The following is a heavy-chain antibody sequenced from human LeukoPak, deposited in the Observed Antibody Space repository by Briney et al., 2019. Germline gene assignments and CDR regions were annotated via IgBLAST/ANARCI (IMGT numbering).Heavy chain of an antibody. CDR3: ARSGYGSSWYFDY. J-gene: IGHJ4*02. Sequence: SETLSLTCAVYGGSFSGYYWSWIRQPPGKGLEWIGEINHSGSTSYNPSLKSRVTISVDTSKNQFSLKLSSVTAADTAVYYCARSGYGSSWYFDYWGQGTLVTVSS. CDR2: INHSGST. CDR1: GGSFSGYY. V-gene: IGHV4-34*01. D-gene: IGHD6-13*01.